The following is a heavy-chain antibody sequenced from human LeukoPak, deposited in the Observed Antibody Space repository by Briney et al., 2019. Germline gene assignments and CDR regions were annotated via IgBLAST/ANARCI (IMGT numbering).Heavy chain of an antibody. J-gene: IGHJ3*02. CDR2: IRYDGNQS. D-gene: IGHD1-26*01. CDR3: AKDGGSGSYFAFDS. V-gene: IGHV3-30*02. Sequence: GGSLRLSCGASGLPLYIYRMLGVPQAPGEGLEWVVFIRYDGNQSYFADSVKRRYDLPRHHPKNPVYAQMGSLRPEDTSVYFCAKDGGSGSYFAFDSWGRGTMVTVSS. CDR1: GLPLYIYR.